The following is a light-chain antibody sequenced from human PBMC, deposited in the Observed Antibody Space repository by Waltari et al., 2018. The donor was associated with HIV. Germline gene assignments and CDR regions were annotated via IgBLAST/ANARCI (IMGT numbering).Light chain of an antibody. CDR3: SSYATGNTYV. Sequence: QSALTQPASVSGSPGQSITISCTGTNSDIGKYTIVTWYQQHPGKVPKVLIFEVTTRPSGISHRFSGSKSDNTASLTISGLQAEDEADYYCSSYATGNTYVFGTGTSVTVL. V-gene: IGLV2-23*02. J-gene: IGLJ1*01. CDR2: EVT. CDR1: NSDIGKYTI.